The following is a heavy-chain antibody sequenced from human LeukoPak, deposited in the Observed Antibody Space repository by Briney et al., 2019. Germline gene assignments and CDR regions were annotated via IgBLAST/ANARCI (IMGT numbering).Heavy chain of an antibody. D-gene: IGHD6-19*01. V-gene: IGHV6-1*01. J-gene: IGHJ6*02. CDR2: TYYRSKWYN. Sequence: SQTLSLTCCISADSVSSNSAAWNWIRQSPSRGLEWLGRTYYRSKWYNDYAVSVKSRITINPDTSKNQFSLQLNSVTPEDTAVYYCARVEIAVAGTNSYGMDVWGQGTTVTVSS. CDR1: ADSVSSNSAA. CDR3: ARVEIAVAGTNSYGMDV.